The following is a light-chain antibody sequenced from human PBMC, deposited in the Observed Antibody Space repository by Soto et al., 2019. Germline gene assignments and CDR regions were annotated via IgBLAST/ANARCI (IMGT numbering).Light chain of an antibody. CDR2: KAS. J-gene: IGKJ1*01. V-gene: IGKV1-17*01. CDR3: QQYNSYRA. Sequence: IQMTQSPSSLSASVGDTVTITCRASQDIEDDLGWYQQKPGKAPKLLISKASSLESGVPSRFSGSGSGTEFTLTISSLQPDDFATYYCQQYNSYRAFGQGTKVDIK. CDR1: QDIEDD.